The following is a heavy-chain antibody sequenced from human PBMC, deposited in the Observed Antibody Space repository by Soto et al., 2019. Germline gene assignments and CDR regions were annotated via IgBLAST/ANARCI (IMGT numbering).Heavy chain of an antibody. CDR1: GGSISSYY. CDR3: ARARGRFLEWSPYYYYMDV. Sequence: SETLSLTCTVSGGSISSYYWSWIRQPPGKGLEWIGYIYYSGSTNYNPSLKSRVTISVDTSKNQFSLKLSSVTAADAAVYYCARARGRFLEWSPYYYYMDVWGKGTTVTVSS. D-gene: IGHD3-3*01. V-gene: IGHV4-59*01. CDR2: IYYSGST. J-gene: IGHJ6*03.